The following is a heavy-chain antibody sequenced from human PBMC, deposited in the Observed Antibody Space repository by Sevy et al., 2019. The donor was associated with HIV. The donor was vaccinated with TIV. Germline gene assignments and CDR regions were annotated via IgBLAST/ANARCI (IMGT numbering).Heavy chain of an antibody. J-gene: IGHJ6*02. Sequence: SETLSLTCTVSGDSISTYYWSWIRQPPGKGLEWIGYIYYTGSTNYNPSLKSRVSISVDTSKNQFSLKLTSVTAADTAMYFCARGWGASAGTNYGLDVWGQGTTVTVSS. V-gene: IGHV4-59*01. CDR3: ARGWGASAGTNYGLDV. CDR2: IYYTGST. D-gene: IGHD6-13*01. CDR1: GDSISTYY.